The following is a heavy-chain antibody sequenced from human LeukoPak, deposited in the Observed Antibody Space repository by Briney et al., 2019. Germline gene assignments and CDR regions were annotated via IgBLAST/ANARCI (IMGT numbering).Heavy chain of an antibody. CDR3: ARGRTYYDFWSGYWKYNWFDP. CDR1: GGSISSYY. J-gene: IGHJ5*02. Sequence: SETLSLTCTVSGGSISSYYWSWIRQPAGKGLEWIGRIYTSGSTNYNPSLKSRVTMSVDTSKNQFSLKLSSVTAADTAVYYCARGRTYYDFWSGYWKYNWFDPWGQGTLVTVSS. CDR2: IYTSGST. D-gene: IGHD3-3*01. V-gene: IGHV4-4*07.